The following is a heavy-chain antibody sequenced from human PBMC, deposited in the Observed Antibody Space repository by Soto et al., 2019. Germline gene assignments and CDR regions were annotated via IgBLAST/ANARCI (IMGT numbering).Heavy chain of an antibody. J-gene: IGHJ5*02. CDR1: GFTFSDYS. Sequence: SLRLSFVASGFTFSDYSMNWVRQAPGKGLEWIAYITSTGSTIHYADSVKGRFTISRDNGKNSLYLQMSSLRDEDTAVYYCLFKWFGESDTWGQGTLVTVSS. CDR2: ITSTGSTI. CDR3: LFKWFGESDT. V-gene: IGHV3-48*02. D-gene: IGHD3-10*01.